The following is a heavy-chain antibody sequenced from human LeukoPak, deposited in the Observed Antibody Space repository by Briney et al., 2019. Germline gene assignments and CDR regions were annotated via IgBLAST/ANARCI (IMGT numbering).Heavy chain of an antibody. J-gene: IGHJ4*02. D-gene: IGHD2-8*02. CDR2: INPNSGGT. V-gene: IGHV1-2*06. CDR1: GYTFTSYD. Sequence: GASVKVSCKASGYTFTSYDINWVRQAPGQGLEWMGRINPNSGGTNYAQKFQGRVTMTRDTSISTAYMELSGLRSDDTAVYYCARDRTGALFFDYWGQGTLVTVSS. CDR3: ARDRTGALFFDY.